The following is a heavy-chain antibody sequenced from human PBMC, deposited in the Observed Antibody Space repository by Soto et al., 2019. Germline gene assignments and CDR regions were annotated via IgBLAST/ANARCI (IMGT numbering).Heavy chain of an antibody. CDR3: AREGEMATITNYYYGTDV. V-gene: IGHV1-69*13. CDR2: IIAIFGTA. J-gene: IGHJ6*02. D-gene: IGHD5-12*01. Sequence: SVKVSCKASGGTFSSYAISWVRQAPGQGLEWMGGIIAIFGTANYAQKFQGRVTITADESTSTAYMELSSLRSEDTAVYYCAREGEMATITNYYYGTDVWGQGTTVTVSS. CDR1: GGTFSSYA.